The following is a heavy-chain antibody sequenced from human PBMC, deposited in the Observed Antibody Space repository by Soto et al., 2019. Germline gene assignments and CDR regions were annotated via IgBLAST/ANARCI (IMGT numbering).Heavy chain of an antibody. J-gene: IGHJ4*02. Sequence: PSETLSLTCTVSGGSISSSSYYWGWIRQPPGKGLEWIGSIYYSGSTYYNPSLKSRVTISVDTSKKQFSLKLGSVTAADTAVYYCARRQYGAHDFWGQGTLVTVSS. D-gene: IGHD4-17*01. V-gene: IGHV4-39*01. CDR3: ARRQYGAHDF. CDR2: IYYSGST. CDR1: GGSISSSSYY.